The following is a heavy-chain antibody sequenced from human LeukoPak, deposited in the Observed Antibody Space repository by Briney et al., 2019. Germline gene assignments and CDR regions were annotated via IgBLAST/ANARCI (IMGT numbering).Heavy chain of an antibody. V-gene: IGHV1-46*01. D-gene: IGHD4-17*01. Sequence: ASVKVSCKASGYTFTSYYMHWVRQAPGQGLEWMGIINPSGGSTSYAQKFQGRVTMTRDMSTSTVYMELSSLRSEDTAVYYCARDLSMTTVSYYYYMDVWGKGTTVTVSS. CDR2: INPSGGST. CDR1: GYTFTSYY. CDR3: ARDLSMTTVSYYYYMDV. J-gene: IGHJ6*03.